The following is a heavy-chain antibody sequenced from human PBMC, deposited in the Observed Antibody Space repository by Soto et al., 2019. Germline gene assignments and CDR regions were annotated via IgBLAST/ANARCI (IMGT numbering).Heavy chain of an antibody. Sequence: EVPLVESGEGLVQPGGSLRLSCAASGFTFSSYAMHWVRQAPGKGLEYVSAISSNGGSTYYADSVKGRFTISRDNSKNTLYLQMGSLRAEDMAVYYCARGGKTTRDAFDIWGQGTMVTVSS. D-gene: IGHD4-17*01. V-gene: IGHV3-64*02. CDR3: ARGGKTTRDAFDI. CDR1: GFTFSSYA. J-gene: IGHJ3*02. CDR2: ISSNGGST.